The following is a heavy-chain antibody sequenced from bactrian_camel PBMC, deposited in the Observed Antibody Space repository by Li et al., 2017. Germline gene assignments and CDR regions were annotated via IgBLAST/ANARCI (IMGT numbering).Heavy chain of an antibody. CDR3: AASVWVRLGDCLSHVPAY. V-gene: IGHV3S33*01. D-gene: IGHD3*01. Sequence: HVQLVESGGGSVQAGGSLNLSCTTSGYTWSAYCLGWFRQVPGKERVRVAHIDRPGGTAYADSVKSRFVISKDNATNILYLQMNHLKPEDTAMYYCAASVWVRLGDCLSHVPAYWGQGTQVTVS. J-gene: IGHJ4*01. CDR2: IDRPGGTA. CDR1: GYTWSAYC.